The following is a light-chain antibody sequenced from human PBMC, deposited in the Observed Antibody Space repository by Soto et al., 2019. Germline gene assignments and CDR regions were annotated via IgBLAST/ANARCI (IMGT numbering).Light chain of an antibody. CDR2: SAS. V-gene: IGKV1-39*01. Sequence: DIQLTQSPSFLSASVGDRVTITCRASQGISSYLAWYQQKPGKAPKFLIYSASILQVGVPARFSGSGSGTDFTLTISSLQPEDFATYYCQQSYSTWWTFGQWTKVDI. J-gene: IGKJ1*01. CDR1: QGISSY. CDR3: QQSYSTWWT.